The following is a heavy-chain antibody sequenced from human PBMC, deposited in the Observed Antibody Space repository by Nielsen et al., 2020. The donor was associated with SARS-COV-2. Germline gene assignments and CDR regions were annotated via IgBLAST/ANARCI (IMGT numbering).Heavy chain of an antibody. D-gene: IGHD2-8*02. Sequence: ASVKVSCKASRYSFASYSMHWVRQAPGQSLEWMGWINTGNGNAKYSQRFQGRVTFTRDTSASTTNMELSSLTSGDTAVYYCARAGDKYDLVPTEFDYWGQGTLVTVSS. J-gene: IGHJ4*02. CDR3: ARAGDKYDLVPTEFDY. V-gene: IGHV1-3*04. CDR2: INTGNGNA. CDR1: RYSFASYS.